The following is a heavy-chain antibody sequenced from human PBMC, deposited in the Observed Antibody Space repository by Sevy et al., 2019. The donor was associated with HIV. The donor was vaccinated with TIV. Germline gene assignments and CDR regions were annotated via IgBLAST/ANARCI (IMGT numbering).Heavy chain of an antibody. D-gene: IGHD4-17*01. CDR1: GGSISSGGYS. Sequence: TLSLTCAVSGGSISSGGYSWNWIRQPPGKGLEWIGYIYHTGNTYYNPSLKSRVTISVDRSNNQFSLKLNSVTAADTAVYYCARAAARMTTVTHFDYWGQGTLLTVSS. CDR2: IYHTGNT. CDR3: ARAAARMTTVTHFDY. V-gene: IGHV4-30-2*01. J-gene: IGHJ4*02.